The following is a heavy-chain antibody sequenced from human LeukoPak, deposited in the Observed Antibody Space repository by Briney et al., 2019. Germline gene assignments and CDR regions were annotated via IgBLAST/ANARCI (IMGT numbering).Heavy chain of an antibody. V-gene: IGHV3-64*01. CDR2: ISSNGGST. D-gene: IGHD6-13*01. CDR1: GFTFSSYA. CDR3: ARGQQLVRGYFDY. J-gene: IGHJ4*02. Sequence: PGGSLRLSCVGSGFTFSSYAMHWVRQAPGKGLEYVSAISSNGGSTYYANSVKGRFTISRDNSKNTLYLQMGSLRAEDMAVYYCARGQQLVRGYFDYWGQGTLVTVSS.